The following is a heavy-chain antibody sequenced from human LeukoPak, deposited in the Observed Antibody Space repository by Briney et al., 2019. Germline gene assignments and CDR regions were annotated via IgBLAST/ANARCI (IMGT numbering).Heavy chain of an antibody. CDR2: ISSSSTHI. J-gene: IGHJ3*02. CDR1: GFMFSTYS. V-gene: IGHV3-21*01. D-gene: IGHD3-3*01. Sequence: GSLRLSCAASGFMFSTYSMNWVRQAPGKGLEWVSSISSSSTHIYYADSVKGRFTISRDNAKKSLYLQMNSLRAEDTAVYYCTSYAVRFGDAFDIWGQGTMVTVSS. CDR3: TSYAVRFGDAFDI.